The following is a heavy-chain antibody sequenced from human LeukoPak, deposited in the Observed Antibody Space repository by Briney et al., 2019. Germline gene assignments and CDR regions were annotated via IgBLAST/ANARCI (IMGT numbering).Heavy chain of an antibody. CDR1: GFSLSTSGVG. V-gene: IGHV2-5*02. CDR2: IYWDDDK. Sequence: SGPTLVKPTQTLTLTCTFSGFSLSTSGVGVGWIRQPPGEALEWLALIYWDDDKRYSPSLKSRLTVTRDTSKNQVVLTMTNMDPVDTGTYYCAPSVGDYYDFWGQGSLVTVSS. J-gene: IGHJ4*02. CDR3: APSVGDYYDF.